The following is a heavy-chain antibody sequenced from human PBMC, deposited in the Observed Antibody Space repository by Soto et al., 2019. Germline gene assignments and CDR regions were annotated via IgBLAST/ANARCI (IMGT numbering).Heavy chain of an antibody. Sequence: EVQLLESGGALVQPGGSLRLSCAASGFTFSTYVMTWVRQAPGKGLEWVASLTNTGDSTHYPDSVKGRFTISRDNSKNTMYLQMSSLRAEDTAVYYCARGGPRDGYRDLDYWGQGTQVTVSS. J-gene: IGHJ4*02. CDR1: GFTFSTYV. CDR2: LTNTGDST. V-gene: IGHV3-23*01. CDR3: ARGGPRDGYRDLDY. D-gene: IGHD5-18*01.